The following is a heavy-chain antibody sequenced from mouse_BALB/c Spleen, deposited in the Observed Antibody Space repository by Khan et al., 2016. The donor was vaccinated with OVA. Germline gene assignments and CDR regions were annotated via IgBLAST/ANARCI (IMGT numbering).Heavy chain of an antibody. CDR1: GYSITSDYA. CDR3: AKRYAMDY. J-gene: IGHJ4*01. V-gene: IGHV3-2*02. CDR2: ISYSGST. Sequence: EVQLQESGPGLVKPSQSLSLTCTVTGYSITSDYAWNWIRQFPGNKLEWMGYISYSGSTSYNPSLKSRISITRDTSKNQFFLQLNSVTTEDTATYDCAKRYAMDYWGQGTSVTVSS.